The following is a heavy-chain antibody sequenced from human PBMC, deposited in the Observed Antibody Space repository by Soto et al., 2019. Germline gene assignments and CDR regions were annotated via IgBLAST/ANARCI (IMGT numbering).Heavy chain of an antibody. V-gene: IGHV3-30*18. D-gene: IGHD3-3*01. J-gene: IGHJ4*02. Sequence: GGFLRLSCAASGFTFSSYGMHWVRQAPGKGLEWVAVISYDGSNKYYADSVKGRFTISRDNSKNTLYLQMNSLRAEDTAVYYCAKVYYDFWSGPDYWGQGTLVTVSS. CDR1: GFTFSSYG. CDR2: ISYDGSNK. CDR3: AKVYYDFWSGPDY.